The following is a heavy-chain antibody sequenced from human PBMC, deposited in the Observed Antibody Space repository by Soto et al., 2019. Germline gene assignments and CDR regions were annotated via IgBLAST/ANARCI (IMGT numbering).Heavy chain of an antibody. V-gene: IGHV5-51*01. J-gene: IGHJ4*02. Sequence: PGESLKISCKGSGYSFTTYWIGWVRQMPGKGLEWMGIIYPGDSDTRYSPSFQGQVTISADKSITTAYLQWSSLKASDTAMYYCARERAYSYGSRSYPGYWGQGTLVTVSS. CDR2: IYPGDSDT. CDR1: GYSFTTYW. D-gene: IGHD3-10*01. CDR3: ARERAYSYGSRSYPGY.